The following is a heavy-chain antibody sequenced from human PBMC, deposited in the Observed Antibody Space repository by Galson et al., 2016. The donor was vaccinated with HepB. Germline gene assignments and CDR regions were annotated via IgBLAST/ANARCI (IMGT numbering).Heavy chain of an antibody. CDR1: GYYFTSFW. J-gene: IGHJ4*02. CDR3: ARVRGKSGDY. D-gene: IGHD3-10*01. CDR2: IDPSDSYT. Sequence: QSGAEVKKPGESLRISCRGSGYYFTSFWITWVRQMPGKGLEWMGRIDPSDSYTNYSRSFQGHVTLSADKSISTAYLQWSSLKASDTAIYYCARVRGKSGDYWGQGTLVTVSS. V-gene: IGHV5-10-1*01.